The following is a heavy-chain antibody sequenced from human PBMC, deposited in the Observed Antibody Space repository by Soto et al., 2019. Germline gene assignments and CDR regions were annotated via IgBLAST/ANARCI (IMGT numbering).Heavy chain of an antibody. CDR1: GFTFSSYG. J-gene: IGHJ6*03. CDR2: IWYDGSNK. CDR3: ARDYDFWSGYSYMDV. Sequence: GGSLRLSCAACGFTFSSYGMHWVRQAPGKGLEWVAVIWYDGSNKYYADSVKGRFTISRDNSKNTLYLQMNSLRAEDTAVYYCARDYDFWSGYSYMDVWGKGTTVTVSS. V-gene: IGHV3-33*01. D-gene: IGHD3-3*01.